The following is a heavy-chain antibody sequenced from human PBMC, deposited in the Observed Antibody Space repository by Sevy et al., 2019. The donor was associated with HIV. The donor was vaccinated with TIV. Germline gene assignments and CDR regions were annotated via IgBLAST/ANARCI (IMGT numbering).Heavy chain of an antibody. CDR2: IYHSGST. CDR3: ARLTGGVDSGFQH. Sequence: SETLSLTCAVSGGSISSRNWWSWVRQPPGRGLEWIGEIYHSGSTNNNPSLKSRVNISLDKSKNQFSLKLSSVTAADTAVYYCARLTGGVDSGFQHWGQRTLVTVSS. J-gene: IGHJ1*01. V-gene: IGHV4-4*02. CDR1: GGSISSRNW. D-gene: IGHD3-16*01.